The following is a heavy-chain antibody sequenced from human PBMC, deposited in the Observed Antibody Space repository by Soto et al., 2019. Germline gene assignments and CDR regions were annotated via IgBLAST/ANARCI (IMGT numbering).Heavy chain of an antibody. J-gene: IGHJ6*02. Sequence: EVQLGESGGGLVQPGGSMRLSCAASTFTFSRYSMNWVRQAPGKGLEWVSYISSSSSTIYYADSVKGRFTISRDNAKNSLYLQMNSLRDEDTAVYYCAREETFTVGGVYYYYYYMDVWGQGTTVTVSS. V-gene: IGHV3-48*02. D-gene: IGHD3-16*01. CDR1: TFTFSRYS. CDR3: AREETFTVGGVYYYYYYMDV. CDR2: ISSSSSTI.